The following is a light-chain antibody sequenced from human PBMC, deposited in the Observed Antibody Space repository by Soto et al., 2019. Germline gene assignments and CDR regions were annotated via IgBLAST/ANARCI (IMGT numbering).Light chain of an antibody. J-gene: IGKJ1*01. CDR1: QSVDSTY. V-gene: IGKV3-15*01. CDR2: GAS. CDR3: QQYNNWPPWT. Sequence: ILLTLCPGTLSLSPGESSTLSCSASQSVDSTYLAWYQQKPGQAPRLLIYGASTRATGIPARFSGSGSGTEFTLTISSLQSEHFAVYYCQQYNNWPPWTFGQGTKVDI.